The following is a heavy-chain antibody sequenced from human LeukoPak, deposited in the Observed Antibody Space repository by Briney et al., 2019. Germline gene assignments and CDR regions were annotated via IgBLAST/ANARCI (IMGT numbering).Heavy chain of an antibody. CDR1: GFTFSSYW. D-gene: IGHD3-22*01. J-gene: IGHJ4*02. CDR3: ARNFGGGDSSGPYY. CDR2: IKQDGSEK. V-gene: IGHV3-7*03. Sequence: GGSLRLSCAASGFTFSSYWMSWIRQAPGKGLEWVANIKQDGSEKYYVDSVKGRFTISRDNAKNSLYLQMNSLRAEDTAFYYCARNFGGGDSSGPYYWGQGTLVTVSS.